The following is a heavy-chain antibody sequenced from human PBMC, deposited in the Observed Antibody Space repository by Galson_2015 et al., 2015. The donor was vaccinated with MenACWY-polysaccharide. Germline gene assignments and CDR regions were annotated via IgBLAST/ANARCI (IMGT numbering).Heavy chain of an antibody. J-gene: IGHJ4*02. D-gene: IGHD1-26*01. CDR1: GFTFSNYH. V-gene: IGHV3-48*02. CDR3: ARSGSHDY. CDR2: ISPSSGTI. Sequence: LRLSCSASGFTFSNYHMNWVRQAPGKGLEWVSYISPSSGTIFYADSVKGRFTISRDNAENSLYLQMNRLRDEDTAVYYCARSGSHDYWGQGTLVTVSS.